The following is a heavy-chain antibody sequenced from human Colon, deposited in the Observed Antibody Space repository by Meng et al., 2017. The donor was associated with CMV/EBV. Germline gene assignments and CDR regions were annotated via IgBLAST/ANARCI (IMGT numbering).Heavy chain of an antibody. CDR3: ARVVLNFFDY. J-gene: IGHJ4*02. Sequence: RLHLEEVGPGLVKPSETLSLTCTVSGGSFTSNSYFWGWIRQPPGKGLEYIGSIYNSGSAYYNPSLKSRATISLDTSKNQFSLKLSSVTAADTAMYYCARVVLNFFDYWGQGTLVTVSS. CDR1: GGSFTSNSYF. V-gene: IGHV4-39*06. CDR2: IYNSGSA. D-gene: IGHD3-10*02.